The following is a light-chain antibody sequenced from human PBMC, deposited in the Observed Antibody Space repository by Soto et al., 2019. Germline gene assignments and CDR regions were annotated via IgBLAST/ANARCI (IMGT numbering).Light chain of an antibody. CDR3: CSYAARGTFV. V-gene: IGLV2-11*01. Sequence: QSALTQPRSVSGSPGQSVTISCTGTSSDVGAYNFVSWYQQHPGKAPKLVIYDVAKWPSGVPDRFSGSKSDNTASLTISGVQAEDEAYYYCCSYAARGTFVFGLGTKLTVL. CDR1: SSDVGAYNF. CDR2: DVA. J-gene: IGLJ1*01.